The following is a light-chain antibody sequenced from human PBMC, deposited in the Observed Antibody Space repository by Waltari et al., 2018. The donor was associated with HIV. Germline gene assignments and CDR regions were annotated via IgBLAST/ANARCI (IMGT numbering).Light chain of an antibody. J-gene: IGLJ2*01. V-gene: IGLV1-40*01. CDR2: RDS. CDR1: RSNIGRNT. Sequence: QSVLSQPPSASGTPGQRVTISCSGSRSNIGRNTVHWYQQLPGTAPKLLIFRDSNRPSGVPDRFSGSKSGTSASLAITGLQAEDEADYHCQSYDSSLSGVIFGGGTKLTVL. CDR3: QSYDSSLSGVI.